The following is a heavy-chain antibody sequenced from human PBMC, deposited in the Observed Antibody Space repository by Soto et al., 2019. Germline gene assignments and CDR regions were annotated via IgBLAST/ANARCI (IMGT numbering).Heavy chain of an antibody. Sequence: HPGGSLRLSCTASGFTFGDYAMSWVRQAPGKGLEWVGFIRSKAYGGTTEYAASVKGRFTISRDDSKSIAYLQMNSLKTEDTAVYYCTRDGVAARQTHTFDYWGQGTLVTVSS. CDR1: GFTFGDYA. CDR3: TRDGVAARQTHTFDY. D-gene: IGHD6-6*01. J-gene: IGHJ4*02. V-gene: IGHV3-49*04. CDR2: IRSKAYGGTT.